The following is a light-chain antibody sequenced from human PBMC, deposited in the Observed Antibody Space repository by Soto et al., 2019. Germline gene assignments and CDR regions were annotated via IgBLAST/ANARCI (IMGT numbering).Light chain of an antibody. CDR1: SSNIGAGYE. CDR3: QSYDSSLSALYV. V-gene: IGLV1-40*01. CDR2: GNN. J-gene: IGLJ1*01. Sequence: QSVLTQPPSVSGAPGQRVTISCTGSSSNIGAGYEVHWYQQLPGTAPKLLIYGNNNRPSGVPDRFSGSKSGTSASLAITGLQAEDEADYYCQSYDSSLSALYVFGTGTKVPAL.